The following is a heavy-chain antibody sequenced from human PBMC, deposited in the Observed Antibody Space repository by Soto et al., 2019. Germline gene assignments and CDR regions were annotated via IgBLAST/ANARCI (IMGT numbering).Heavy chain of an antibody. V-gene: IGHV3-30*03. D-gene: IGHD1-1*01. CDR3: AHFANEPILFDY. CDR1: GFTFSSYG. Sequence: GGSLRLSCAASGFTFSSYGMHWVRQAPGKGLEWVAVISYDGSNRYYADSVKGRFTISRDNSKNTLYLQMNSLRAEDTAVYYCAHFANEPILFDYWGQGTLVTVSS. J-gene: IGHJ4*02. CDR2: ISYDGSNR.